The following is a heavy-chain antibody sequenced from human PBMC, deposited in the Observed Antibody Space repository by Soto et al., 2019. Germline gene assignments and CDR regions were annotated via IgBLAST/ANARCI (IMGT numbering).Heavy chain of an antibody. J-gene: IGHJ4*02. V-gene: IGHV1-3*01. CDR3: ARDVPVVPAAISYYFDY. Sequence: ASVKVSCTASGYTFTSYAMHWVRQAPGQRFEWMGWINAGNGNTKYSQKFQGRVTITRDTSASTAYMELSSLRSEDTAVYYCARDVPVVPAAISYYFDYWGQGTLVTVSS. D-gene: IGHD2-2*01. CDR2: INAGNGNT. CDR1: GYTFTSYA.